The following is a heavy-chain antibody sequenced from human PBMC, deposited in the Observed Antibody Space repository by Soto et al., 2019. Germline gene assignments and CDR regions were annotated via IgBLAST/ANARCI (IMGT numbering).Heavy chain of an antibody. CDR3: ARAPPGPAPRWGV. V-gene: IGHV4-30-2*01. J-gene: IGHJ6*02. CDR1: GGCISSGGYS. D-gene: IGHD3-16*01. Sequence: SDTLSLTCAVSGGCISSGGYSGSWIRQTPGKGLEWIGYIYPTGKTYYNPSLENRVTISIDTSKNQFSLQLTSVTAADTAVYYCARAPPGPAPRWGVWGQGTTVTVSS. CDR2: IYPTGKT.